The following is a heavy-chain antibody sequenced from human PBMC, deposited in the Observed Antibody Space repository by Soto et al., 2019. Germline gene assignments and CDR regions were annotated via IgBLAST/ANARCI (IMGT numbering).Heavy chain of an antibody. Sequence: QVQLVESGGGLVKPGGSLRLSCAASGFTFSDYYMSWIRQAPGKGLEWVSYISSSSSYTNYADSVKGRFTISRDNAKNSLYLQMNSLRGEDTAVYYCAGDADILTGSDAFDIWGQGTMVTVSS. D-gene: IGHD3-9*01. CDR3: AGDADILTGSDAFDI. CDR1: GFTFSDYY. V-gene: IGHV3-11*05. CDR2: ISSSSSYT. J-gene: IGHJ3*02.